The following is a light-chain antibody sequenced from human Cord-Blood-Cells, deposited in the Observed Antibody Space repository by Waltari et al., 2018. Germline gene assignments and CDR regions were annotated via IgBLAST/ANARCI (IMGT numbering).Light chain of an antibody. J-gene: IGKJ2*01. CDR1: QSVSSSY. Sequence: IVLTQSPGTLSLSPGERATLSCRASQSVSSSYLAWYKQKPGQAPRPLIYGASSRATGIPDRFSGSGSGTDFTLTISRLEPEDFAVCYCQQYGSSPYTFGQGTKLEIK. CDR3: QQYGSSPYT. V-gene: IGKV3-20*01. CDR2: GAS.